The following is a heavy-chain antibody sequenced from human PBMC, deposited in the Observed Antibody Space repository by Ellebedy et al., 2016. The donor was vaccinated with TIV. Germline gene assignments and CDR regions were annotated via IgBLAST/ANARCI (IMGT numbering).Heavy chain of an antibody. D-gene: IGHD2/OR15-2a*01. J-gene: IGHJ4*02. CDR3: AQGKIYFSSFAQ. V-gene: IGHV3-23*01. Sequence: PGGSLRLSCTASGFIFSNFAMSWVRQAPGKGLEWVSIITGDAETTFYAESVQGRFSISRDNSKNTLYLQMNSVRVEDTAIYYCAQGKIYFSSFAQWGQGTLVTVSS. CDR1: GFIFSNFA. CDR2: ITGDAETT.